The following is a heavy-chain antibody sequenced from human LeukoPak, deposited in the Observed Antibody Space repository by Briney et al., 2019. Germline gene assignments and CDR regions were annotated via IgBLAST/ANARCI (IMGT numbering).Heavy chain of an antibody. V-gene: IGHV3-21*01. CDR1: GFTFSSYS. D-gene: IGHD2-21*02. CDR2: ISSSSSYI. CDR3: VRDGGDCGGDCYPYHYYGMDV. J-gene: IGHJ6*02. Sequence: GGSLRLSCAASGFTFSSYSMNWVRQAPGKGLEWVSSISSSSSYIYYADSEKGRFTISRDNAKNSLYLQMNSLRAEDTAVYYCVRDGGDCGGDCYPYHYYGMDVWGQGTTVTVSS.